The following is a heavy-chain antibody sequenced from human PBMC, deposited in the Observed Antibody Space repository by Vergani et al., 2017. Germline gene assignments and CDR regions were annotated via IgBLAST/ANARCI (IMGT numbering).Heavy chain of an antibody. CDR3: ARDRGCATISCYFSGAFDY. CDR1: GLRFREHG. Sequence: EVQLLESGGGSVQPGESLRLSCVASGLRFREHGMNWVRQAPGKGLEWVSGISGHDHRTLYADSVKGRFTISRDNSKNTLILQMNGLRAEDTAVYYCARDRGCATISCYFSGAFDYWGLGTLVSVSS. CDR2: ISGHDHRT. D-gene: IGHD2-2*01. J-gene: IGHJ4*02. V-gene: IGHV3-23*01.